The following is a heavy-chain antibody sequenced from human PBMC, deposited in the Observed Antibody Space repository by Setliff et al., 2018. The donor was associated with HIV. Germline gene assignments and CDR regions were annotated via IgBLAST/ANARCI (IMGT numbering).Heavy chain of an antibody. D-gene: IGHD2-2*01. CDR2: IIPIFGTA. V-gene: IGHV1-69*05. J-gene: IGHJ3*02. CDR3: ARDRCSSTSCYGVHDAFDI. CDR1: GGTFSSYA. Sequence: SVKVSCKASGGTFSSYAISWVRQAPGQGLEWMGGIIPIFGTASYAQKFQGRVTITTDESTSTAYMELSSLRSEDTAVYYCARDRCSSTSCYGVHDAFDIWGQGTMVTVSS.